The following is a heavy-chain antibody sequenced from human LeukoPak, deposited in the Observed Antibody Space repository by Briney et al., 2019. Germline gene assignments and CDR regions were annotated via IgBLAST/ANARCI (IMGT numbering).Heavy chain of an antibody. Sequence: GGSLRLSCAAYGFTFSTYAMSWVRQAPGKGLEWVSGISGSGGGTYYANSVKGRFTISRDNSKNTVYLQMNSLRAEDTAVYYCAKSQLGTNIVVVPAANYWGQGTLVTVSS. V-gene: IGHV3-23*01. CDR1: GFTFSTYA. CDR2: ISGSGGGT. D-gene: IGHD2-2*01. CDR3: AKSQLGTNIVVVPAANY. J-gene: IGHJ4*02.